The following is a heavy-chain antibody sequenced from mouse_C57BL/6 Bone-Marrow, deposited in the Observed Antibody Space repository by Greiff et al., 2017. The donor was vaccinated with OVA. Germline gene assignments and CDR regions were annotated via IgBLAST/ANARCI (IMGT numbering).Heavy chain of an antibody. D-gene: IGHD4-1*01. CDR2: IYPGSGST. CDR1: GYTFTSYW. CDR3: ASRHLGHWYFDV. J-gene: IGHJ1*03. V-gene: IGHV1-55*01. Sequence: VQLKQPGAELVKPGASVKMSCKASGYTFTSYWITWVKQRPGQGLEWIGDIYPGSGSTNYNEKFKSKATLTVDTSSSTAYMQLSSLTSEDSAVYSCASRHLGHWYFDVWGTGTTVTVSS.